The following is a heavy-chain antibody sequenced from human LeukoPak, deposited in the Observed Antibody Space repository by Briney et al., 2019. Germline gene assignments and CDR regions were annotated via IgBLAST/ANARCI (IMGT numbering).Heavy chain of an antibody. CDR1: GFTFSNYD. D-gene: IGHD3-22*01. J-gene: IGHJ4*02. Sequence: GGSLRLSCAASGFTFSNYDMHWVRQAPGKGLEWVAVISYDGTNKYYADSVKGRFTISRDNSKNTLYVQMNSLRAEDTAVYYCAKDRQSRGSLGFDYWGQGALVIVSS. CDR2: ISYDGTNK. V-gene: IGHV3-30*18. CDR3: AKDRQSRGSLGFDY.